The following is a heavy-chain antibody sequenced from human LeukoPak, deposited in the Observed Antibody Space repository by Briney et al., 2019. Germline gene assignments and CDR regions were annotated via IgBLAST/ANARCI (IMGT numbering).Heavy chain of an antibody. J-gene: IGHJ4*02. CDR2: ISYDGSNE. Sequence: GGSLRLSCAASGFTFSSYVMHWVRQAPGKGLEWVAIISYDGSNEYYADSVRGRFTISRDNSKNTLYLQMNSLRAADTAVYYCARVPTVTFFDYWGQGTLVTVSS. D-gene: IGHD4-17*01. CDR1: GFTFSSYV. V-gene: IGHV3-30*04. CDR3: ARVPTVTFFDY.